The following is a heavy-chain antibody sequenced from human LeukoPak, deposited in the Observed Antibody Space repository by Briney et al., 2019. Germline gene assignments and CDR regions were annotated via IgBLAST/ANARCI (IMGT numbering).Heavy chain of an antibody. Sequence: PGGSLRLSCAASGFTFSSYAMSWLRQAPGNGLEWVSAISGSGGSTYYADSVRGRFTISRDNSKNTLYLQMNSLRAEDTAVYYCAKDRVYSSGWSAFDPWGQGTLVTVCS. CDR2: ISGSGGST. CDR3: AKDRVYSSGWSAFDP. CDR1: GFTFSSYA. V-gene: IGHV3-23*01. D-gene: IGHD6-19*01. J-gene: IGHJ5*02.